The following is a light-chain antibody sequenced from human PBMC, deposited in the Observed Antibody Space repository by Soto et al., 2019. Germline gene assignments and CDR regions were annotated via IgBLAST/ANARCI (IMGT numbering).Light chain of an antibody. V-gene: IGKV3-11*01. CDR1: QSVSSY. CDR3: QQRNIWPPVT. J-gene: IGKJ5*01. Sequence: EIVLTQSPATLSLSPGERATLSCRASQSVSSYLAWYQQKPGQAPRLLIYGAFNRATGIPARFSGSGSGTDFTLTISSLEPEDSAVYYCQQRNIWPPVTSGHGTLLE. CDR2: GAF.